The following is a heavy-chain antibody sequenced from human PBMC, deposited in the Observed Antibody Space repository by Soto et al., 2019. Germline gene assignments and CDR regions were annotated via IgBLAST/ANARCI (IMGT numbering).Heavy chain of an antibody. Sequence: QVPLVQSGAEVKKPGSSVKVSCKASGGTFSSYAISWVRQAPGQGLEWMGGIIPIFGTANYAQKFQGRVTITADESTSTAYMELSSLRSEDTAVYYCARGLLGGTTFLPGMDVWGQGTTVTVSS. CDR2: IIPIFGTA. V-gene: IGHV1-69*01. D-gene: IGHD1-7*01. CDR1: GGTFSSYA. J-gene: IGHJ6*02. CDR3: ARGLLGGTTFLPGMDV.